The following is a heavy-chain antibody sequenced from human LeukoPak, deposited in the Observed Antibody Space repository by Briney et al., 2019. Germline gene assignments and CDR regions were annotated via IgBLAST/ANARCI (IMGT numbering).Heavy chain of an antibody. CDR2: INSGGGTT. Sequence: GGSLRLSCAASGFSFSYFAMSWVRQSPGKGLEWVAGINSGGGTTFYLDSVKGRFTISRDNAKNSLFLQMNSLRVEDTAIYYCSVQYSSSSVVDFWGQGALVTVSS. D-gene: IGHD6-6*01. CDR3: SVQYSSSSVVDF. V-gene: IGHV3-20*04. CDR1: GFSFSYFA. J-gene: IGHJ4*02.